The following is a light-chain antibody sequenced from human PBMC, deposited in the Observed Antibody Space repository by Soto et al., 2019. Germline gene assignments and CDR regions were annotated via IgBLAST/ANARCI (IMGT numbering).Light chain of an antibody. Sequence: DVQVTQSPVSLSAPVGDTVNISCRASQGIFNYLALYKQKSGQIPKLLINAASSLQSGVPSRFSGRGSGTDFTLTISSLQPEDVATYYCQKYDSAPRTFGQGTKVDI. CDR2: AAS. V-gene: IGKV1-27*01. J-gene: IGKJ1*01. CDR3: QKYDSAPRT. CDR1: QGIFNY.